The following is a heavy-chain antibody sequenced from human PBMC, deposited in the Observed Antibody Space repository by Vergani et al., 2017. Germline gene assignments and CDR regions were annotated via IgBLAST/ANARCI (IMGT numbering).Heavy chain of an antibody. D-gene: IGHD3-22*01. Sequence: QVQLQQWGAGLLKPSETLSLTCAVYGGSFSGYFWNWIRQPPGKGLEWIGEINHSGSTNYNPSLKSRVPISVATSKYQFYLKLNSVTAADTAMYYCARDPRSDSSGYYQGPRDWYFDLWGRGTLVTVSS. J-gene: IGHJ2*01. V-gene: IGHV4-34*01. CDR2: INHSGST. CDR3: ARDPRSDSSGYYQGPRDWYFDL. CDR1: GGSFSGYF.